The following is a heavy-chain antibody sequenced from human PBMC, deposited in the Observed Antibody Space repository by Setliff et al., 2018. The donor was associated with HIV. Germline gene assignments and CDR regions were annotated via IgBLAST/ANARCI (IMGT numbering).Heavy chain of an antibody. Sequence: GGSLRLSCAASGFTFSTYPMSWVRQALGKGLEWVSGISSSSSYIYYADSVKGRFTISRDNAKNSLYLQMNSLRAEDTAVYYCARDVRSGYYLSPFDYWGQGTLVTVSS. CDR2: ISSSSSYI. CDR3: ARDVRSGYYLSPFDY. CDR1: GFTFSTYP. V-gene: IGHV3-21*01. J-gene: IGHJ4*02. D-gene: IGHD3-22*01.